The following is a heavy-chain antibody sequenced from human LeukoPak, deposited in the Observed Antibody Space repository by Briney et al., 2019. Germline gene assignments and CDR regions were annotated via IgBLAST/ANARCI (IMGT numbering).Heavy chain of an antibody. V-gene: IGHV4-59*01. D-gene: IGHD2-8*01. CDR1: GGSISSYY. CDR2: ICYSGST. Sequence: PSETLSLTCTVSGGSISSYYWSWIRQPPGKGLEWIGYICYSGSTNYNPSLKSRVTISVDTSKNQFSLKLSSVTAADTAVYFCARDKEILYPKGWFDPWGQGTLVTVSA. J-gene: IGHJ5*02. CDR3: ARDKEILYPKGWFDP.